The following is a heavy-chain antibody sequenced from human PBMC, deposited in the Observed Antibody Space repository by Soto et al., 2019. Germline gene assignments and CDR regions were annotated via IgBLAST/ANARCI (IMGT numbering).Heavy chain of an antibody. CDR1: GGSINNDNYY. J-gene: IGHJ6*03. CDR3: ARGKYLWGTYENYYYMDV. CDR2: VFYTGST. D-gene: IGHD3-16*01. V-gene: IGHV4-39*01. Sequence: SETLSLTCTVSGGSINNDNYYWAWVRQPPGKGLEWIGTVFYTGSTFYNPSLKSRVTVSGDTSRNQFSLKLTSATASDTAMYYCARGKYLWGTYENYYYMDVWGKGTAVTVSS.